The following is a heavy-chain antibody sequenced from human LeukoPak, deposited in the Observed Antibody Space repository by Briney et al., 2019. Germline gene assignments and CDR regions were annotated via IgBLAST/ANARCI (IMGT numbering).Heavy chain of an antibody. D-gene: IGHD3-16*01. CDR3: ARGVVSGRGRTHFDY. CDR1: GFTFSSYD. CDR2: IGTAGDT. Sequence: GGSLRLSCAASGFTFSSYDMHWVRQATGKGLEWVSAIGTAGDTYYPGSVKGRFTISRENAKNSLYLQMNSLRAGDTAVYYCARGVVSGRGRTHFDYWGQGTPVTVSS. V-gene: IGHV3-13*01. J-gene: IGHJ4*02.